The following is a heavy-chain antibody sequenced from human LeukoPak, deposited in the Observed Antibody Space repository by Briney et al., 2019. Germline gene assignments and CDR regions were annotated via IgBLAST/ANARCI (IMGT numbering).Heavy chain of an antibody. CDR3: ARSLTSSGSYSDGGDY. D-gene: IGHD1-26*01. CDR1: GYTFTNYG. V-gene: IGHV1-18*01. Sequence: GASVKVSCKASGYTFTNYGISWVRRAPGQGLEWMGWISAYNGNRNYAQKVKGRVTMTTDTSTSTAYMELGSLRSDDTAVYYCARSLTSSGSYSDGGDYWGQGTLVTVSS. CDR2: ISAYNGNR. J-gene: IGHJ4*02.